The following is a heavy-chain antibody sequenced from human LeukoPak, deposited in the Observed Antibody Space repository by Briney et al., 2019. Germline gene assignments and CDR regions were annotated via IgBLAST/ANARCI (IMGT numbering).Heavy chain of an antibody. J-gene: IGHJ5*02. Sequence: SETLSLTCTVSGGSISSSSYYWGWIRQPPGKGLEWIGSIYYSGSTYYNPSLKSRVTMSVDTSKNQFSLKLSSVTAADTAVYYCARVVVPAAMGPDWFDPWGQGTLVTVSS. V-gene: IGHV4-39*07. CDR2: IYYSGST. CDR1: GGSISSSSYY. CDR3: ARVVVPAAMGPDWFDP. D-gene: IGHD2-2*01.